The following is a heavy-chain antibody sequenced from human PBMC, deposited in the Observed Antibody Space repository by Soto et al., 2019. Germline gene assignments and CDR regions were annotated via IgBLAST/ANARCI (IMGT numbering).Heavy chain of an antibody. V-gene: IGHV1-69*06. D-gene: IGHD5-12*01. CDR2: IVPIFRTA. CDR3: ASRVNGYSGYATHC. Sequence: AASVKVSCKASGGTFNSYGLTWVRQAPGQGLEWMGRIVPIFRTANYAQKFQGRVTITADKSTNTAYMELSSLRSEDTAVYYCASRVNGYSGYATHCWGQGTLVTVSS. J-gene: IGHJ4*02. CDR1: GGTFNSYG.